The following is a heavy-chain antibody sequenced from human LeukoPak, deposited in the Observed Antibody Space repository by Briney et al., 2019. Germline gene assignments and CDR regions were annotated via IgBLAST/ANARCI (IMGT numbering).Heavy chain of an antibody. J-gene: IGHJ5*02. CDR3: ARHGYSGSYAAS. Sequence: GGSLRLSCAASGFSFSDSAIHWVRQAPGKGLEWLGRIRNKVNNHATVYAASVIGRFTISRDDSENTAYLQMNSLKIQDTAVCYCARHGYSGSYAASCGQRTLVTVSA. CDR1: GFSFSDSA. D-gene: IGHD1-26*01. V-gene: IGHV3-73*01. CDR2: IRNKVNNHAT.